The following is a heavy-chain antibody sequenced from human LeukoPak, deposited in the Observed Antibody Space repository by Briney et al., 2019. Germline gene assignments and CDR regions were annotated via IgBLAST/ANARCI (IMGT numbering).Heavy chain of an antibody. V-gene: IGHV5-51*01. D-gene: IGHD6-13*01. CDR1: GYSFTSYW. J-gene: IGHJ4*02. Sequence: GESLKISCKGFGYSFTSYWVGWVRQMPGKGLEWMGTIYPGDSDIRYSPPFQGQVTISPDKSISTAYLQWSSLKASDTAMYYCAAGRHSSTWYNYWGQGTLVTVSS. CDR3: AAGRHSSTWYNY. CDR2: IYPGDSDI.